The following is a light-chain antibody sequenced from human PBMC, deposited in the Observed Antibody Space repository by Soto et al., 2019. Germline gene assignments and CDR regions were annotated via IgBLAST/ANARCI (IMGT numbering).Light chain of an antibody. CDR1: QSISSW. V-gene: IGKV1-5*01. CDR3: QQYNSYSGM. Sequence: DSQMTQTPSTLSASVGDRVTITCRASQSISSWLAWYQQKPGRAPKLLIFDASSLESGVPSRFSGNGSGTEFTLTISGLQPDDFASYYCQQYNSYSGMFGQGTKVDIK. CDR2: DAS. J-gene: IGKJ1*01.